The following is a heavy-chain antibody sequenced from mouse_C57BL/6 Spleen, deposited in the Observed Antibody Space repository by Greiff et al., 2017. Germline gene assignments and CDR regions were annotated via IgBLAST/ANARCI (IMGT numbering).Heavy chain of an antibody. V-gene: IGHV7-3*01. CDR2: IRNKANGYTT. D-gene: IGHD1-1*01. J-gene: IGHJ2*01. CDR1: GFTFTDYY. CDR3: ARWYGSLDY. Sequence: EVNVVESGGGLVQPGGSLSLSCAASGFTFTDYYMSWVRQPPGKALEWLGFIRNKANGYTTEYSASVKGRFTISRDNSQSILYLQMNALRAEDSATYYCARWYGSLDYWGQGTTRTVSS.